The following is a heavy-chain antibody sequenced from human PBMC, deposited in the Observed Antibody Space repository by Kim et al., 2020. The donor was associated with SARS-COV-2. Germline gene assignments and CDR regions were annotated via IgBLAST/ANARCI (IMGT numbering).Heavy chain of an antibody. V-gene: IGHV1-3*01. J-gene: IGHJ4*02. D-gene: IGHD4-17*01. CDR3: ARLLEETTVTTRGRWFDY. CDR1: GYTFTSYA. Sequence: ASVKVSCKASGYTFTSYAIHWVRQAPGQRLEWMGWINAGNSNTKYSQKFQGRVTITRDTSASTAYMEVNSLRSEDTAVYYCARLLEETTVTTRGRWFDYWGQGILVTVSS. CDR2: INAGNSNT.